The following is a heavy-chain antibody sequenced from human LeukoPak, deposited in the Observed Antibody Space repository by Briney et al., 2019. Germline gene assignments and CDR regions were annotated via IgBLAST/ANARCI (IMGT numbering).Heavy chain of an antibody. CDR3: ARQYCSGGSCYLDYYYYYMDV. CDR2: IYYSGST. J-gene: IGHJ6*03. D-gene: IGHD2-15*01. CDR1: GGSISSSSYY. Sequence: SEXLXXTCTVSGGSISSSSYYWGWIRQPPGRGGEWIGSIYYSGSTYYNPSLKSRVTISVDTSKKQFSLKRSSVTAADTAVYYCARQYCSGGSCYLDYYYYYMDVWGKGTTVTVSS. V-gene: IGHV4-39*01.